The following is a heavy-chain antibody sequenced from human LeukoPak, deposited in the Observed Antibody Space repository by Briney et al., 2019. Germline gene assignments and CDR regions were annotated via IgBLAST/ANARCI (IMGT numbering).Heavy chain of an antibody. D-gene: IGHD4-17*01. CDR1: GFTSSSYW. V-gene: IGHV3-74*03. J-gene: IGHJ4*02. CDR2: IHGDGTNT. Sequence: GGSLRLSCAGSGFTSSSYWMHWVRQAPGKGLVWVSRIHGDGTNTKYANSVKGRFTISRDNAKNTLYLQMNSLRAEDTAVYYCARGYGDYVAYFDYWGQGTLVTVSS. CDR3: ARGYGDYVAYFDY.